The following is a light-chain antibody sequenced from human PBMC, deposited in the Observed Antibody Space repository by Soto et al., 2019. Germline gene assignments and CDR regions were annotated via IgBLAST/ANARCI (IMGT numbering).Light chain of an antibody. Sequence: QSLLTQPPSVSGAPGQRGTISCTGSSSNIGAGFDVHWYQHLPGTAPKPLIYDNTNRPSGVPDRFSGSKSGTSASLAITGLQAEDEADYYCQSYDSSLSGWLFGGGTKLTVL. CDR1: SSNIGAGFD. CDR3: QSYDSSLSGWL. V-gene: IGLV1-40*01. CDR2: DNT. J-gene: IGLJ2*01.